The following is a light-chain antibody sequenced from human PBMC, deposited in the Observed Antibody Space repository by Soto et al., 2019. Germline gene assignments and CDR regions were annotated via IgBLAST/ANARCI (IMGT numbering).Light chain of an antibody. V-gene: IGLV2-23*01. J-gene: IGLJ1*01. CDR3: CSYAGSTTLSV. CDR1: SSDVGSYNL. Sequence: QSALTQPASVSGSPGQSITISCTGTSSDVGSYNLVSWYQQHPGKAPKVIICEGSKRPSGVSNRFSGSKSGNTASLTISGLQAEDEADHYCCSYAGSTTLSVFGTGTKVTVL. CDR2: EGS.